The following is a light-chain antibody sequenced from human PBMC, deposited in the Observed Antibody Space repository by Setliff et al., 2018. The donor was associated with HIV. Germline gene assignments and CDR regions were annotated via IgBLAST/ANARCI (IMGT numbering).Light chain of an antibody. V-gene: IGLV2-14*01. J-gene: IGLJ1*01. CDR3: SSYTSSSLYV. CDR1: GSDVGGYNY. Sequence: QSVLAQPASVSGSPGQSITISCTGTGSDVGGYNYVSWYQQHPGKAPKLIIYEVRNRPSGISNRFSGSKSGNTASLTISGLQADDEADYYCSSYTSSSLYVFGTGTKVTVL. CDR2: EVR.